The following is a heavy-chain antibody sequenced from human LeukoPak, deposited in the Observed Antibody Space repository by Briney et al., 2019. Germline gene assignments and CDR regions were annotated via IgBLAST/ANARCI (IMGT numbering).Heavy chain of an antibody. J-gene: IGHJ4*02. CDR1: GGSISSGGYS. CDR3: ARVPGSSSGPREFDY. Sequence: PSETLSLTCAVSGGSISSGGYSWSWIRQPPGKGLEWIGYIYHSGSTYYNPSLKSRVTISVDRSKNQFSLQLNSVTPADTAVYYCARVPGSSSGPREFDYWGQGTRVTVSP. V-gene: IGHV4-30-2*01. D-gene: IGHD6-19*01. CDR2: IYHSGST.